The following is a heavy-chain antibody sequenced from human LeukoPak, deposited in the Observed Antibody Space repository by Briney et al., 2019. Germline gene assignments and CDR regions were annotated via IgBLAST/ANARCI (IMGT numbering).Heavy chain of an antibody. J-gene: IGHJ4*02. CDR3: TRFPLFYDFYLYDS. CDR1: GGSITHTSYY. D-gene: IGHD3-3*01. CDR2: IYHTGST. V-gene: IGHV4-39*07. Sequence: SETLSLTCNVFGGSITHTSYYWGWVRQPPGKGLEWIAHIYHTGSTYSNPSPRSRLTISVDTSENSFSLNLTSVTAADTALYFCTRFPLFYDFYLYDSWGQGALVTVSS.